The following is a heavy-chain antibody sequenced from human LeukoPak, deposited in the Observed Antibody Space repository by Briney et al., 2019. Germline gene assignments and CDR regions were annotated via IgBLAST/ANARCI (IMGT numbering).Heavy chain of an antibody. Sequence: GASVKVSCKASGFTVTGYYMHRVRQAPGQGLEWRGWINPNNGATNYAQKFQGRVTMTRDTSISTVYMELSRLRSDDTAVYYCTRGGPEGSGYSYGSHHYWGQGTLVTVSS. V-gene: IGHV1-2*02. D-gene: IGHD5-18*01. CDR1: GFTVTGYY. CDR3: TRGGPEGSGYSYGSHHY. J-gene: IGHJ4*02. CDR2: INPNNGAT.